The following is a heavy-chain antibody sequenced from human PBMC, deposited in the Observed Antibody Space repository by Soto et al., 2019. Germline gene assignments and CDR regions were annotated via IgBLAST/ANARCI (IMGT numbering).Heavy chain of an antibody. CDR3: ARHFIASPDARYCSGGSCYLPDGVLDY. CDR1: GGSISSSSYY. V-gene: IGHV4-39*01. J-gene: IGHJ4*02. Sequence: PETLSLTCTVSGGSISSSSYYWGWIRQPPGKGLEWIGSIYYSGSTYYNPSLKSRVTISVDTSKNQFSLKLSSVTAADTAVYYCARHFIASPDARYCSGGSCYLPDGVLDYWGQGTLVTVSS. CDR2: IYYSGST. D-gene: IGHD2-15*01.